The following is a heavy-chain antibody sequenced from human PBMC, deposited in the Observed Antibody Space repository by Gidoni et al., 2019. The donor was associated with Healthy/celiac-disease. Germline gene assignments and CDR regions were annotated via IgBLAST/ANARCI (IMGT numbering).Heavy chain of an antibody. V-gene: IGHV5-10-1*03. CDR3: AATPGDYDILTGNPVDP. CDR2: IDPSDSYT. J-gene: IGHJ5*02. CDR1: GYSFTSYW. D-gene: IGHD3-9*01. Sequence: EVQLVQSGAEVKKPGESLRISCKGSGYSFTSYWISWVRQMPGKGLEWMGRIDPSDSYTNYSPSFQGHVTISADKSISTAYLQWSSLKASDTAMYYCAATPGDYDILTGNPVDPWGQGTLVTVSS.